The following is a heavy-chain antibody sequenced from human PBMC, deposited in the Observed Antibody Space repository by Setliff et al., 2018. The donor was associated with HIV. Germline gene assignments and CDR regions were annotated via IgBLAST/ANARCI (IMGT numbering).Heavy chain of an antibody. Sequence: ASVKVSCKASGYTFTSYYMHWVRQAPGQGLEWMGLINPSGGKTSYAKKFQGRVTITADESTSTAYMELSSLRSEDTAVYYCAAGYCGGDCYSRQSYFDYWGQGTLVTAPQ. D-gene: IGHD2-21*02. CDR3: AAGYCGGDCYSRQSYFDY. CDR1: GYTFTSYY. V-gene: IGHV1-46*01. CDR2: INPSGGKT. J-gene: IGHJ4*02.